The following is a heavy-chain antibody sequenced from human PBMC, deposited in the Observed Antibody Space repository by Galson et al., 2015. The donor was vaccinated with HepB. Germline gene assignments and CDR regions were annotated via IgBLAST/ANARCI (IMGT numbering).Heavy chain of an antibody. D-gene: IGHD2-21*02. Sequence: SLRLSCAASGFNFRPSTIHWVRQTPGKGLEWEPAIWHEGSNQLYADSMKGRFTISRDNAKNTVYLLMNNLTPEDTAVYFCAREALVTVPAFDLWGQGTLVTVSS. CDR2: IWHEGSNQ. V-gene: IGHV3-33*08. CDR1: GFNFRPST. CDR3: AREALVTVPAFDL. J-gene: IGHJ4*02.